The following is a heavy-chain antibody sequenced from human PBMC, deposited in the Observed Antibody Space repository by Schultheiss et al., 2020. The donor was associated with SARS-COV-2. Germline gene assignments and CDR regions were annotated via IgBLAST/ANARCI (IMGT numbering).Heavy chain of an antibody. CDR3: ARCRVDYGDVDY. D-gene: IGHD4-17*01. CDR2: IYYSGST. CDR1: GGSISSYY. V-gene: IGHV4-59*12. J-gene: IGHJ4*02. Sequence: SETLSLTCTVSGGSISSYYWSWIRQPAGKGLEWIGYIYYSGSTNYNPSLKSRVTISVDTSKNQFSLKLSSVTAADTAVYYCARCRVDYGDVDYWGQGTLVTVSS.